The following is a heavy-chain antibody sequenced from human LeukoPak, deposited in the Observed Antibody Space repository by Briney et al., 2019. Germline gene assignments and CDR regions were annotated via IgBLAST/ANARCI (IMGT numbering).Heavy chain of an antibody. CDR1: GGSFSGYY. V-gene: IGHV4-34*01. CDR2: INHSGST. Sequence: PSETLSLTCAVYGGSFSGYYWSWIRQPPGKGLEWIGEINHSGSTNYNPSLKSRVTISVDTSKNQFSLKLSSVTAADTAVYYCARSSSGSSSSWYMLLHDYYYYMDVWGKGTTVTVSS. CDR3: ARSSSGSSSSWYMLLHDYYYYMDV. D-gene: IGHD6-13*01. J-gene: IGHJ6*03.